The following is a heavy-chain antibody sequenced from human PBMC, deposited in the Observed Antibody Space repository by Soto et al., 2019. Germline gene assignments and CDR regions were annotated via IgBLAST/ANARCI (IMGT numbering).Heavy chain of an antibody. CDR2: ISSSGSTI. D-gene: IGHD6-13*01. J-gene: IGHJ4*02. V-gene: IGHV3-11*01. Sequence: GGSLRLSCAASGFTFSDYYMSWIRQAPGKGLEWVSYISSSGSTIYYADSVKGRFTISRDNAKNSLYLQMNSLRAEDTAVYYCARTPAQQLVMWFDYWGQGTLVTVSS. CDR1: GFTFSDYY. CDR3: ARTPAQQLVMWFDY.